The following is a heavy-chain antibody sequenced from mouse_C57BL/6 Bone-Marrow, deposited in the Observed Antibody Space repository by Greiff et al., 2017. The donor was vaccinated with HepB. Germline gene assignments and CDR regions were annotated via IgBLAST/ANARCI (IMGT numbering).Heavy chain of an antibody. CDR3: ARRDDYGSSYDAMDY. Sequence: QVQLQQPGAELVKPGASVKLSCKASGYTFTSYWMHWVKQRPGQGLEWIGMIHPNSGSTNYNEKFKSKATLTVDKSSSTAYMQLSSLTSEDSAVYYCARRDDYGSSYDAMDYWGQGTSVTVSS. CDR1: GYTFTSYW. J-gene: IGHJ4*01. D-gene: IGHD1-1*01. CDR2: IHPNSGST. V-gene: IGHV1-64*01.